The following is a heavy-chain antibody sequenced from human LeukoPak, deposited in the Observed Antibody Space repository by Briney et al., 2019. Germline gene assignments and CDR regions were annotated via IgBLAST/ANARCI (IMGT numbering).Heavy chain of an antibody. D-gene: IGHD3-10*01. CDR2: IYYSGST. CDR1: GGSINSYY. CDR3: AREYGSGSYIDY. J-gene: IGHJ4*02. Sequence: PSETLSLTCTVSGGSINSYYWSWIRQPPGKGLEWIGYIYYSGSTNYNPSLKSRVTISVDTSKNQFSLKLSSVTAADTAVYYCAREYGSGSYIDYWGQGTLVTVSS. V-gene: IGHV4-59*12.